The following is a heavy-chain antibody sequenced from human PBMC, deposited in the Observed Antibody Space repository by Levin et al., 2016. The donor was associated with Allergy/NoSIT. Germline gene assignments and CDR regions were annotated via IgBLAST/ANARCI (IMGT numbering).Heavy chain of an antibody. D-gene: IGHD2-15*01. CDR3: ASRLVVKAGGDY. Sequence: WIRQPPGKGLEWIGVINYYRSTTYNPSLKRRVTISIDTSKNQFSLTLSSVTAADTAVYYCASRLVVKAGGDYWGQGTLVTVSS. J-gene: IGHJ4*02. CDR2: INYYRST. V-gene: IGHV4-34*01.